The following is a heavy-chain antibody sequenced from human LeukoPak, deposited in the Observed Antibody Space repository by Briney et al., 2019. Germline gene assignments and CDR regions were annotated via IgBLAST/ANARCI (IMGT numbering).Heavy chain of an antibody. CDR3: AFHYGSGRYYFDY. V-gene: IGHV5-51*01. Sequence: GASLKISCKGSGYSFTSYWIGWVRQLPGKGLEWMGIIYPGDSDTRYSPSFQGQVTISADKSISTAYLQWSSLKASDTAMYYCAFHYGSGRYYFDYWGQGTLVTVSS. CDR2: IYPGDSDT. J-gene: IGHJ4*02. CDR1: GYSFTSYW. D-gene: IGHD3-10*01.